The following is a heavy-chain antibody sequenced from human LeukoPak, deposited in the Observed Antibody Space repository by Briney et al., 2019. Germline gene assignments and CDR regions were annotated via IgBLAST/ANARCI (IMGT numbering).Heavy chain of an antibody. D-gene: IGHD2-2*01. CDR3: AREGCSTSCPDYYYYGMDV. Sequence: PGGSLRLSCAASGFTFNNYGMNWVRQAPGKGLEWVSSISSSSSYIYYADSVKGRFTISRDNAKNSLYLQMNSLRAEDTAVYYCAREGCSTSCPDYYYYGMDVWGQGTTVTVSS. CDR1: GFTFNNYG. V-gene: IGHV3-21*01. J-gene: IGHJ6*02. CDR2: ISSSSSYI.